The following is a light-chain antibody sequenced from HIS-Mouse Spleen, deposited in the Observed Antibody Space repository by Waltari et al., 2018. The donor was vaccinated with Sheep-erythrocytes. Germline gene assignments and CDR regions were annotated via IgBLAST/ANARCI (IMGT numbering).Light chain of an antibody. CDR3: QQYGSSPWT. Sequence: EIVLTQSPGTLSLSPGERATLSCRASQSVSSSYLAWYPQTPGQAPRLLIYGASSRATGIPDRFSGSGSGTDFTLTISRLEPEDFAVYYCQQYGSSPWTFGQGTKVEIK. V-gene: IGKV3-20*01. J-gene: IGKJ1*01. CDR1: QSVSSSY. CDR2: GAS.